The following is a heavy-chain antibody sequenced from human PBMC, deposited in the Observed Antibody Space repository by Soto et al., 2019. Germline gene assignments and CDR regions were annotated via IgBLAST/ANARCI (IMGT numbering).Heavy chain of an antibody. J-gene: IGHJ4*02. CDR1: GGSFSGYY. CDR3: ARKYSSGWYHFDY. CDR2: INHSGST. Sequence: PSETLSLTCAVYGGSFSGYYWSWIRQPPGKGLEWIGEINHSGSTNYNPSLKSRVTISVDTSKNQFSLKLSSVTAADTAVYYCARKYSSGWYHFDYWGQGTLDTVSS. V-gene: IGHV4-34*01. D-gene: IGHD6-19*01.